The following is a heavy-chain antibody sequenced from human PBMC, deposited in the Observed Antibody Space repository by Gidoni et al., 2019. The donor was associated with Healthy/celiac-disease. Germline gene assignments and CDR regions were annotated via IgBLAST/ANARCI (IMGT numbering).Heavy chain of an antibody. Sequence: EVQLLESGGGLVQPGASLRRSCAASGFTFSSYAMSWVRQAPGKGLEWVSAISGSGGSKYYADSVKGRFTISRDNSKNTLYLQMNSLRAENTAVYYCAKVRGYPWYFDLWGRGTLVTVSS. CDR3: AKVRGYPWYFDL. J-gene: IGHJ2*01. D-gene: IGHD5-12*01. CDR1: GFTFSSYA. CDR2: ISGSGGSK. V-gene: IGHV3-23*01.